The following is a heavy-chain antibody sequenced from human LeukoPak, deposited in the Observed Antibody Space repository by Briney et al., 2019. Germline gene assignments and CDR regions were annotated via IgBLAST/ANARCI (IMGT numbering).Heavy chain of an antibody. Sequence: ASVKVSCKASGYTFISYYMHWVRQAPGQGREWMGIINPSGGSTSYAQKFQGRVTMTRDMSTSTVYMELSSLRSEDTAVYYCARDRGRIAVAGHAQDYWGQGTLVTVSS. CDR2: INPSGGST. J-gene: IGHJ4*02. CDR1: GYTFISYY. D-gene: IGHD6-19*01. CDR3: ARDRGRIAVAGHAQDY. V-gene: IGHV1-46*01.